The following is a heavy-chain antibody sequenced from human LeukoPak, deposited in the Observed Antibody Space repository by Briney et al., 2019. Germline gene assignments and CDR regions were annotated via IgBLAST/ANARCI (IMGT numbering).Heavy chain of an antibody. CDR1: GGTFSSYA. CDR3: ARGWGYSYGLDY. CDR2: IIPIFGTA. J-gene: IGHJ4*02. D-gene: IGHD5-18*01. Sequence: ASVKVSCKASGGTFSSYAISWVRQAPGQGLEWIGGIIPIFGTANYAQKFQGRVTITADESTSTAYMELSSLRSEDTAVYYCARGWGYSYGLDYWGQGTLVTVSS. V-gene: IGHV1-69*13.